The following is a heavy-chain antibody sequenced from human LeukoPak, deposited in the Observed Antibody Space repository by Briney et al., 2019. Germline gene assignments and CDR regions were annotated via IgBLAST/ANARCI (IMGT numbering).Heavy chain of an antibody. CDR2: IYYSGST. Sequence: PSETLSLTCTVSGGSISSYYWSWIRQPPGKGLEWIGYIYYSGSTNYNPSLKSRVTISVDTSKNQFSLKLSSVTAADTAVYYCARAGYYGGNGLWFDPWGQGTQVTVSS. D-gene: IGHD4-23*01. CDR3: ARAGYYGGNGLWFDP. J-gene: IGHJ5*02. CDR1: GGSISSYY. V-gene: IGHV4-59*01.